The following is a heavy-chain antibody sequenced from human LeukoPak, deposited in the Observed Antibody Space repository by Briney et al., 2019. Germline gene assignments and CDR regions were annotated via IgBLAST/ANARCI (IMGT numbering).Heavy chain of an antibody. J-gene: IGHJ4*02. CDR2: IYYSGST. D-gene: IGHD5-18*01. V-gene: IGHV4-31*03. Sequence: SETVYLTCTVSVGSISSGCYDWSWIRQHPGKGLEWIGYIYYSGSTYYNPSLKSRVTISVDTSKNQFSLKLSSVTAADTAVYYCARGGIQLYFDYWGQGTLVTVSS. CDR3: ARGGIQLYFDY. CDR1: VGSISSGCYD.